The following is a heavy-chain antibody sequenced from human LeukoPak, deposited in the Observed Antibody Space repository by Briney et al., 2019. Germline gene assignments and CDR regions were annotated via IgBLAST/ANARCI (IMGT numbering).Heavy chain of an antibody. CDR2: VYTSGST. D-gene: IGHD4/OR15-4a*01. J-gene: IGHJ4*02. Sequence: PSETLSLTCTVSGGSISSYYWSWIRQPAGKGLEWIGRVYTSGSTNYNPSLKSRVTMSVDTSKNQFSLRLSSVTAADTAVYYCARQSQTLTTADFDYWGQGTLVTVSS. CDR1: GGSISSYY. V-gene: IGHV4-4*07. CDR3: ARQSQTLTTADFDY.